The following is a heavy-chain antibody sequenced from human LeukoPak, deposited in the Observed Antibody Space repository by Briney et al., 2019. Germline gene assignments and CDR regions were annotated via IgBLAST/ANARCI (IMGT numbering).Heavy chain of an antibody. CDR1: GYTFTDYY. CDR3: ASQFSLTGYYSDAFDI. J-gene: IGHJ3*02. V-gene: IGHV1-69-2*01. D-gene: IGHD3-9*01. CDR2: VDPEDGET. Sequence: VKVSCKVSGYTFTDYYMHWVQQAPGKGLEWMGLVDPEDGETIYAEKFQGRVTITADTSTDTAYRELSSLRSEDTAVYYCASQFSLTGYYSDAFDIWGQGTMVTVSS.